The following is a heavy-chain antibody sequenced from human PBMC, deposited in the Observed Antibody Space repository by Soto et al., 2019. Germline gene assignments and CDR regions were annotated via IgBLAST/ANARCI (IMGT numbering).Heavy chain of an antibody. J-gene: IGHJ5*02. Sequence: QLQLQESGPGLVKPSETLSLTCTVSGDSISSSYYWDWVRQPPGKGLECFGAVYYTGFTYYHPSLKSRLTISLDTSKNQFSLRLSSVTAADTSIYYCASLPVVVIALGYFDPWGPGTLVTVSS. CDR2: VYYTGFT. CDR1: GDSISSSYY. V-gene: IGHV4-39*01. CDR3: ASLPVVVIALGYFDP. D-gene: IGHD2-21*01.